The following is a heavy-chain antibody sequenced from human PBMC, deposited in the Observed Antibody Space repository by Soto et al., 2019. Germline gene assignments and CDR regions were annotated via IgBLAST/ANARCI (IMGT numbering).Heavy chain of an antibody. CDR1: GFSLSTNKMC. Sequence: SGPTLVNPTQTLTLTCTFSGFSLSTNKMCVSWIRQPPGKALEWLARIDWDDDKYYSTSLKTRLTISKDTSKNQVVLTMTNMDPVDTATYYCARYPTYDRAFDEWGQGTLVTVSS. J-gene: IGHJ4*02. CDR3: ARYPTYDRAFDE. CDR2: IDWDDDK. D-gene: IGHD3-16*01. V-gene: IGHV2-70*11.